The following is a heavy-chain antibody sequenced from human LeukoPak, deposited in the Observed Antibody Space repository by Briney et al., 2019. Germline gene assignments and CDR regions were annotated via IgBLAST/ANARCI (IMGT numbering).Heavy chain of an antibody. D-gene: IGHD2-2*01. CDR1: AFTFSNYA. CDR2: ISGTADST. Sequence: PGGSLRLSCAASAFTFSNYAMAWVRQVPGKGLEWVSAISGTADSTYYADSVKGRFTISRDNSKNTLYLQMNSLRAEDTAVYYCASLGYCSSTSCYADAFDIWGQGTMVTVSS. V-gene: IGHV3-23*01. J-gene: IGHJ3*02. CDR3: ASLGYCSSTSCYADAFDI.